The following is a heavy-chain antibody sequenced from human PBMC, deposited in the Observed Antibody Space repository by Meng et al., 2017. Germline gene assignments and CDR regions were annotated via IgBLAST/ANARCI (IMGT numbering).Heavy chain of an antibody. J-gene: IGHJ3*02. CDR1: GFTVSSNY. D-gene: IGHD3-3*01. CDR2: IYSGGST. V-gene: IGHV3-53*04. CDR3: AKDATIFGVVIMRGAFDI. Sequence: GESLKISCAASGFTVSSNYMSWVRQAPGKGLEWVSVIYSGGSTYYADSVKGRFTISRHNSKNSLYLQMNSLRAEDTALYYCAKDATIFGVVIMRGAFDIWGQGTMVTVSS.